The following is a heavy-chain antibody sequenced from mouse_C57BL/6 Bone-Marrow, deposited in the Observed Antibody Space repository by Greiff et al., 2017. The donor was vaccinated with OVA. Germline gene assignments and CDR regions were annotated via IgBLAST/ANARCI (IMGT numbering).Heavy chain of an antibody. D-gene: IGHD2-4*01. CDR2: INPNNGGT. CDR3: ARYDDYDWFAY. Sequence: VQLQQSGAELVKPGASVKIPCKASGYTFTDYNMDWVKQSHGKSLEWIGDINPNNGGTIYNQKFKGKATLTVDKSSSTAYMELRSLTSEDTAVYYCARYDDYDWFAYWGQGTLVTVSA. J-gene: IGHJ3*01. V-gene: IGHV1-18*01. CDR1: GYTFTDYN.